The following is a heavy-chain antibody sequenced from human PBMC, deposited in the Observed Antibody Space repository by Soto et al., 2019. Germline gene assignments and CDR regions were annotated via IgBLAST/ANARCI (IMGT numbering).Heavy chain of an antibody. Sequence: GGSLRLSCAASGFTFSSYGMHWVRQAPGKGLEWVAVISYDGSNEYYADSVKGRFTISRDNSKNTLYLQMNSLRAEDTAVYYCAKDVVVGATTGLGDYYYYYGMDVWGQGTTVTVSS. D-gene: IGHD1-26*01. CDR3: AKDVVVGATTGLGDYYYYYGMDV. CDR2: ISYDGSNE. CDR1: GFTFSSYG. J-gene: IGHJ6*02. V-gene: IGHV3-30*18.